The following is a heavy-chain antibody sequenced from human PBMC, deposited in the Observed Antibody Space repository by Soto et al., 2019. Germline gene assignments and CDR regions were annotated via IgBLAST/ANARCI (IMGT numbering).Heavy chain of an antibody. CDR3: ARGVTAGVDY. V-gene: IGHV1-8*01. J-gene: IGHJ4*02. D-gene: IGHD1-26*01. CDR1: GYSFTSLD. CDR2: MEPSSGRT. Sequence: ASVKVSCKASGYSFTSLDINWVRQTAGQGLEWMGWMEPSSGRTGYAQKFHDRVTMTSDTSIDTAYMELTTLTSDDTAFYYCARGVTAGVDYWGQGTLVTVSS.